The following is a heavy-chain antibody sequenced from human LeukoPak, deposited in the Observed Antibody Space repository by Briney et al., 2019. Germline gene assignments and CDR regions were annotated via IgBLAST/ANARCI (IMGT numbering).Heavy chain of an antibody. D-gene: IGHD6-13*01. J-gene: IGHJ4*02. CDR3: ARARFSSRNRDGYFDS. CDR1: GYTFTSYG. V-gene: IGHV1-18*01. CDR2: ISAYNGNT. Sequence: ASVKVSCKASGYTFTSYGISWVRQAPGQGLEWMGWISAYNGNTNYAQKLQGRVTMTTDTSTSTAYMELRSLRSDDTAVYYCARARFSSRNRDGYFDSWGQGTLVTVSS.